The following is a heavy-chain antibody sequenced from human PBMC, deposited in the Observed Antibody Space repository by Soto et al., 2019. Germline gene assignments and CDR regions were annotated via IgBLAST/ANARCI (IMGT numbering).Heavy chain of an antibody. CDR1: DFTFSNAW. Sequence: PGGSLRLSCAASDFTFSNAWINWVRQAPGKGLEWVGRIKSKTHGGTTDFAAPVKGRFAISRDDSKNTLYLQMNSLKTEDTAVYYCTTVFDSSGPLWGQGTLVTVSS. CDR2: IKSKTHGGTT. V-gene: IGHV3-15*07. J-gene: IGHJ4*02. CDR3: TTVFDSSGPL. D-gene: IGHD6-19*01.